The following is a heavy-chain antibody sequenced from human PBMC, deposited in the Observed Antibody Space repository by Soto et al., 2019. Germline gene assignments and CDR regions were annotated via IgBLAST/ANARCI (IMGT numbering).Heavy chain of an antibody. CDR2: ISYDGSNK. Sequence: QVQLVEAGGGVVQPGRSLRLSGAASGFTLSSYGLRCVLDATGKWPEWWAVISYDGSNKYYADSVKGRFTISRDNSKNKLYMKMNNLRGKDTAVYYCAKDPTYCGDGDTDVLGQGTTVTVSS. CDR3: AKDPTYCGDGDTDV. J-gene: IGHJ6*02. V-gene: IGHV3-30*18. D-gene: IGHD4-17*01. CDR1: GFTLSSYG.